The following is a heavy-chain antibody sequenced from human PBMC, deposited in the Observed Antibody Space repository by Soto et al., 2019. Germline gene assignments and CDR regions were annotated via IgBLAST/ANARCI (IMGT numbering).Heavy chain of an antibody. CDR2: IIPIFGTA. V-gene: IGHV1-69*13. CDR1: GGTFSSYA. D-gene: IGHD3-22*01. J-gene: IGHJ6*02. Sequence: ASVKVSCKASGGTFSSYAISWVRQAPGQGLEWMGGIIPIFGTANYAQKFQGRVTITADESTSTAYMELSSLRSEDTAVYYCARDGPKLRYYYDSSGYPLYYYGMDVWGQGTTVTVSS. CDR3: ARDGPKLRYYYDSSGYPLYYYGMDV.